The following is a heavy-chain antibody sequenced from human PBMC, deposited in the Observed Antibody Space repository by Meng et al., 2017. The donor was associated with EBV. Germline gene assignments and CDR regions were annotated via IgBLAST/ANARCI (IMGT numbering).Heavy chain of an antibody. CDR3: ASGNFTDH. Sequence: QVQLVQSGAEVKKPGASVKVSCKASGYTFTGYYVHWVRQSPGQGLEWMGRINPTSGGTNYVQKFQGRVTMTRDTSISTAYMELTGLRSGDTAVYYCASGNFTDHWGQGTLVTVSS. D-gene: IGHD3-3*01. J-gene: IGHJ4*02. V-gene: IGHV1-2*06. CDR1: GYTFTGYY. CDR2: INPTSGGT.